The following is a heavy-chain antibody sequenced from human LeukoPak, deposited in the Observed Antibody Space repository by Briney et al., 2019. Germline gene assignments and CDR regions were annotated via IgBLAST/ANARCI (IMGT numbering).Heavy chain of an antibody. CDR1: GFTFSDYS. Sequence: GGSLRLSCAASGFTFSDYSMNWVRQAPGKGLEWVSSISSASSYIYYADSVKGRFTISRDNAKNSLYLQMDSLRDEDTAVYYCARGAQIVVAPAAQARPGPSGVDNWGQGIPVTVSS. V-gene: IGHV3-21*01. D-gene: IGHD2-2*01. CDR2: ISSASSYI. J-gene: IGHJ4*02. CDR3: ARGAQIVVAPAAQARPGPSGVDN.